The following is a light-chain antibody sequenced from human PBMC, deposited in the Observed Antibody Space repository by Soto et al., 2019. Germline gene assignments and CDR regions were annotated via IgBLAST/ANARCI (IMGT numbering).Light chain of an antibody. Sequence: DIQMTQSPSSLSASVGDRVTITCRASQSISSYLNWYQQKPGKAPKLLIYAASSLQSGVPSRFSGSGSGTDFTLTISSLQPEDFATYYYQQSYSTLYTFGQGT. CDR1: QSISSY. CDR2: AAS. CDR3: QQSYSTLYT. J-gene: IGKJ2*01. V-gene: IGKV1-39*01.